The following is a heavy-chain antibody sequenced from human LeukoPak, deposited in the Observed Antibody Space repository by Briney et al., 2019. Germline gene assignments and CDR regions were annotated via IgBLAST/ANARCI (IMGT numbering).Heavy chain of an antibody. CDR2: ISSSSSYI. D-gene: IGHD2-15*01. Sequence: PGGSLRLSCAASGFTFSSYSMNWVRQAPGKGLEWVSSISSSSSYIYYADSVKGRFTISRDNAKNSLYLQMNSLRAEDTAVCYCARGGAAAVWYNWFDPWGQGTLVTVSS. CDR1: GFTFSSYS. CDR3: ARGGAAAVWYNWFDP. V-gene: IGHV3-21*01. J-gene: IGHJ5*02.